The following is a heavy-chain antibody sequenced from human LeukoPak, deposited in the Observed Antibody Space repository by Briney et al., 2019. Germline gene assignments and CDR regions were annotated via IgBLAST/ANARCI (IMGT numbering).Heavy chain of an antibody. CDR2: ISGSGATT. V-gene: IGHV3-23*01. CDR1: GFTFSSYE. J-gene: IGHJ5*02. D-gene: IGHD1-1*01. Sequence: AAGSLRLSCAASGFTFSSYEMDWVRQAPGKGLDWVSGISGSGATTYYADSVKGWFTISRDNSKNTLYLQMNSLRAEDTAVYFCAKSPGTTGWFDPWGRGTLVTVSS. CDR3: AKSPGTTGWFDP.